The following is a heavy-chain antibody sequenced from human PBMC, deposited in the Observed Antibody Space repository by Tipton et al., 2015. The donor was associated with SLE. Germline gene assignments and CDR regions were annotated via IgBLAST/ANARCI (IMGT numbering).Heavy chain of an antibody. Sequence: LRLSCTVSGGSINSGSYYWSWIRQPAGKGLEWIERIYISGTTNYNPSLKSRVTISVHTSKNQFSLKLNSVTAADTALYYCARWCTTYGFRYWGQGTLVAVSS. CDR2: IYISGTT. D-gene: IGHD3-10*01. CDR1: GGSINSGSYY. CDR3: ARWCTTYGFRY. J-gene: IGHJ4*02. V-gene: IGHV4-61*02.